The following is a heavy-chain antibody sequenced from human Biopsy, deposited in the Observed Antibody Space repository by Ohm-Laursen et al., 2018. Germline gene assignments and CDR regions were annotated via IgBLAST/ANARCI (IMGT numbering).Heavy chain of an antibody. CDR1: GFTLSDG. CDR3: ARHLRYNDY. J-gene: IGHJ4*02. Sequence: GSLRLSCAASGFTLSDGMTWVRQAPGKGLERVSSITTDSGRIFYADSVRGRFTISRDNSKNTLYLQMNSLRAEDTAEYYCARHLRYNDYWGQGTLVTVSS. CDR2: ITTDSGRI. D-gene: IGHD3-9*01. V-gene: IGHV3-23*01.